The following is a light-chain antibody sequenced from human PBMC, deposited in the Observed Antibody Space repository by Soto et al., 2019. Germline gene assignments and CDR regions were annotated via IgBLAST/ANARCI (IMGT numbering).Light chain of an antibody. CDR2: EVT. CDR3: CSFAGSGYV. J-gene: IGLJ1*01. CDR1: SSDVGGYNF. V-gene: IGLV2-8*01. Sequence: QSALPQPPSASGSLGQSVTISCTGTSSDVGGYNFVSWFQQHPGKAPKLLIYEVTNRPSGVPDRFSGSKSGNTASLTVSGLQADDEADYSCCSFAGSGYVFGTGTKVTVL.